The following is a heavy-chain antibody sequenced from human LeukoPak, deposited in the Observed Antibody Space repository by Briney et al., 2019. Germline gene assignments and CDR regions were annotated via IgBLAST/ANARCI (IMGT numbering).Heavy chain of an antibody. D-gene: IGHD6-13*01. V-gene: IGHV4-39*07. J-gene: IGHJ6*03. CDR2: IYYSGST. CDR3: ARVSPDSSWYVSHYYYYYMDV. Sequence: SETLSLTCTVSDGSISSSNYYWGWIRQPPGKGLEWIGYIYYSGSTYYNPSLKSRVTISVDTSKNQFSLKLSSVTAADTAVYYCARVSPDSSWYVSHYYYYYMDVWGKGTTVTVSS. CDR1: DGSISSSNYY.